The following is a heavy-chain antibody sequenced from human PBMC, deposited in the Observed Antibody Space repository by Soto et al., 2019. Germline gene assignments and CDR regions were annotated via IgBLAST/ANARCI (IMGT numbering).Heavy chain of an antibody. V-gene: IGHV1-69*08. CDR3: ARDGIAAAGELDY. CDR2: IIPILGIA. Sequence: QVQLVQSGAEVKKPGSSVKVSCKASGGTFSSYTIGWVRQAPGQGLEWMGRIIPILGIANYAQKFQGRVTITADKSTSTAYMELSSLRSEDTAVYYCARDGIAAAGELDYWGQGTLVTVSS. D-gene: IGHD6-13*01. J-gene: IGHJ4*02. CDR1: GGTFSSYT.